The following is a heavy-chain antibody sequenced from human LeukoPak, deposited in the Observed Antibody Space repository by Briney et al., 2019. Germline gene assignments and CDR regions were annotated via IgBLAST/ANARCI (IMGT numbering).Heavy chain of an antibody. D-gene: IGHD3-16*01. V-gene: IGHV3-30-3*01. J-gene: IGHJ4*02. CDR3: ARAVVMLIDY. CDR1: GFTFSSYA. CDR2: ISYDGSNK. Sequence: GGSLRLSCAASGFTFSSYAMHWVRQAPGKGLEWVAVISYDGSNKYYAGSVKGRFTISRDNSKNTLYLQMNSLRAEDTAVYYCARAVVMLIDYWGQGTLVTVSS.